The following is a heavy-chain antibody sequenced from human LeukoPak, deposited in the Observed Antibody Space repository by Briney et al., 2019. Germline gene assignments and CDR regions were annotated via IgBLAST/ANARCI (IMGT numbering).Heavy chain of an antibody. CDR1: GGSISSYY. V-gene: IGHV4-59*01. J-gene: IGHJ4*02. CDR2: IYYSGST. Sequence: PSETLSLTCTVSGGSISSYYWSWIWQPPGKGLEWIGYIYYSGSTNYSPSLKSRVTISVDRSKNQFSLKLSSVTAADTAVYYCARGSYSVDYWGQGTLVTVSS. D-gene: IGHD1-26*01. CDR3: ARGSYSVDY.